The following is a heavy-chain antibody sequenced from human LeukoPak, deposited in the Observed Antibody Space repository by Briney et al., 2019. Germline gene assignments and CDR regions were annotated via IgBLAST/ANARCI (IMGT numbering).Heavy chain of an antibody. Sequence: GGSLRLSCAASGFTFSSYSMNWVRQAPGKGLEWVSVISSGGNTYYADSVKGRFTISRDNSKNTLYLQMNGLRAEDTAVYYCAREVRGYYFDYWGQGTLVTVSS. D-gene: IGHD3-22*01. CDR2: ISSGGNT. J-gene: IGHJ4*02. CDR1: GFTFSSYS. CDR3: AREVRGYYFDY. V-gene: IGHV3-53*01.